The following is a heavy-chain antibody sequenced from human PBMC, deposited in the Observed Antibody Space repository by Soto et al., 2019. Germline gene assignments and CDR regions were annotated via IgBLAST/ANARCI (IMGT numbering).Heavy chain of an antibody. J-gene: IGHJ4*02. V-gene: IGHV1-2*02. D-gene: IGHD3-22*01. CDR1: GYTFSLYF. CDR3: ARDPSDISGNYDY. Sequence: ASVKVSCKTSGYTFSLYFMHWVRQAPGEGLEWMGWINPNSGVTQYAQKYQGRVTMTSDTSISTAYMDLTGLTSDDTAVYYCARDPSDISGNYDYWGQ. CDR2: INPNSGVT.